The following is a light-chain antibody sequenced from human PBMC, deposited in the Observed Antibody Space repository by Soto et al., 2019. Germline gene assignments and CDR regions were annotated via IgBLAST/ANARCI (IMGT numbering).Light chain of an antibody. CDR3: QQCGSSPWT. CDR1: QSVSSYY. J-gene: IGKJ1*01. Sequence: EIELTQSPPTVSLSPGERASLXGRPSQSVSSYYLAWYQQKPGQAPRLLIYAASSRATGIPDRFSGGGSGTDFTLTISRLEPEDFAVYYCQQCGSSPWTFGQGTKVDIK. CDR2: AAS. V-gene: IGKV3-20*01.